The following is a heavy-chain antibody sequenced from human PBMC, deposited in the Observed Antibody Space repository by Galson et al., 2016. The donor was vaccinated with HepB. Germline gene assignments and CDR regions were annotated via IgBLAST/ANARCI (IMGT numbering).Heavy chain of an antibody. Sequence: SLRLSCAASGFTFSNYWMYWVRQAPGKGLVWVSRIKTDGGRTGYADSVKGRFTISRANGKKTMYLQMNSLSAEDTALYYCARGRRGAISDFFDSWGQGTLVTVSS. V-gene: IGHV3-74*01. CDR3: ARGRRGAISDFFDS. D-gene: IGHD3-10*01. CDR1: GFTFSNYW. CDR2: IKTDGGRT. J-gene: IGHJ4*02.